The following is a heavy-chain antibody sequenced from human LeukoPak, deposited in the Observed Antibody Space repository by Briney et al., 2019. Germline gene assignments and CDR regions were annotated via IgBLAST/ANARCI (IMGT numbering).Heavy chain of an antibody. CDR2: INHSGST. CDR3: ARWTLRVGVSRADAFDI. Sequence: SETLSLTCAVDGGSFSGYYWGWIRQPPGNGLEWIGEINHSGSTHYHPSLKSRVTISVDTSKNQFSLKVSSVTAADTAVYHCARWTLRVGVSRADAFDIWGQGTMVTVSS. J-gene: IGHJ3*02. V-gene: IGHV4-34*01. CDR1: GGSFSGYY. D-gene: IGHD1-26*01.